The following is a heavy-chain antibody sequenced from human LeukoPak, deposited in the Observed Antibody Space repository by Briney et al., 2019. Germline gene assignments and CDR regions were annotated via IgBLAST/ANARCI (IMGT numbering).Heavy chain of an antibody. CDR2: IYYSGST. Sequence: PSETLSLTCTVSGGSISSYYWSWIRQPPGKGLEWIGYIYYSGSTNYNPSLKSRVTISVDTSKNQFSLKLSSVTAADTAVYYCARGGRAARTFDYWGQGTLVTVSS. V-gene: IGHV4-59*12. D-gene: IGHD6-6*01. CDR1: GGSISSYY. CDR3: ARGGRAARTFDY. J-gene: IGHJ4*02.